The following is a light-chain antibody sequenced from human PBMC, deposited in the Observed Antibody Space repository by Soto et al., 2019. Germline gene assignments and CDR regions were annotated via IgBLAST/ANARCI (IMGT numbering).Light chain of an antibody. CDR2: AAS. J-gene: IGKJ1*01. Sequence: AIQMTQSPSSLSKSVGDRVTITCRASQGIRNDLGWYQQKPGKAPKLLLYAASTLHSGVPSRFSGSGSDTDFTLTISSLQPEDFAANYCLQDYNYPRTFGQGTKVEIK. CDR1: QGIRND. CDR3: LQDYNYPRT. V-gene: IGKV1-6*01.